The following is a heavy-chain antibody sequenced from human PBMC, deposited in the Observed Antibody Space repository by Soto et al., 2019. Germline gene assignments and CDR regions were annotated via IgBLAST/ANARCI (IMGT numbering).Heavy chain of an antibody. CDR1: GYTFTSYD. J-gene: IGHJ4*02. V-gene: IGHV1-8*01. Sequence: GASVKVSCKASGYTFTSYDINWVRQATGQGLEWMGWMNPNSGNTGYAQKFQGRVTMPGNPSKGTAYMELSSLRSEETAVYYWARGQVHNHLDYGGQETLVTVSS. CDR3: ARGQVHNHLDY. CDR2: MNPNSGNT. D-gene: IGHD1-20*01.